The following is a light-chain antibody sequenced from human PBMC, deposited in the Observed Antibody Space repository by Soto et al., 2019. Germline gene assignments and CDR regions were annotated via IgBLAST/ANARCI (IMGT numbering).Light chain of an antibody. V-gene: IGKV1-33*01. CDR1: QDISNS. CDR2: DAS. Sequence: DIQMTQSPSSLSASVGDRVTITCQARQDISNSLNWYPQKPAQAPKLLIYDASNLEPGVPSRFSGSGSGTDFTFTISSPQPEDIATYYCQQYDNRPPFTFGPGTKVDIK. J-gene: IGKJ3*01. CDR3: QQYDNRPPFT.